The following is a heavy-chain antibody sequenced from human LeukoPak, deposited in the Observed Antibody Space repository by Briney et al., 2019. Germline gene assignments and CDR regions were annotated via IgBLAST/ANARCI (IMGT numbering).Heavy chain of an antibody. CDR2: INPNSGGT. D-gene: IGHD2-2*01. CDR3: ARGASSSTSWILLNYYYYYGMDV. V-gene: IGHV1-2*02. CDR1: GYTFTGYY. Sequence: ASVKVSCKASGYTFTGYYMHWVRQAPGQGLEWMGWINPNSGGTNYAQKFQGRVTMTRDTSISTAYMELSRLRSDDTAVYYCARGASSSTSWILLNYYYYYGMDVWGQGTTVTVSS. J-gene: IGHJ6*02.